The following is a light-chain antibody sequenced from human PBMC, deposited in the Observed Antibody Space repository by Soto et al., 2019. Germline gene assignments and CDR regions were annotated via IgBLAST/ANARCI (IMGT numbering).Light chain of an antibody. CDR3: QQYGSSYRT. CDR2: VAS. V-gene: IGKV3-20*01. Sequence: ELGLTQSPGTLSLSPGERATLSCRASQSVNNNYLAWYQLKPGQAPRLLIYVASSRATGIPDRFSGSGSGTDFTLSISRLEPEDYAVYDCQQYGSSYRTFGQGTQVESK. CDR1: QSVNNNY. J-gene: IGKJ1*01.